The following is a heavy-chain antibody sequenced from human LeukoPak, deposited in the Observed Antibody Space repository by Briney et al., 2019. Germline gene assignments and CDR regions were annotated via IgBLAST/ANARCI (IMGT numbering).Heavy chain of an antibody. CDR3: VRGSYYFYGMDV. Sequence: GGSLRLSCAASGFTFSRYWMHWVRQGPGKGLVWVAQINGDGSYTTYADSMKGRLSISRDNARNTLYLHINSLRVEDTAVFYCVRGSYYFYGMDVWGQGTTVTASS. V-gene: IGHV3-74*03. J-gene: IGHJ6*02. CDR2: INGDGSYT. CDR1: GFTFSRYW. D-gene: IGHD3-16*01.